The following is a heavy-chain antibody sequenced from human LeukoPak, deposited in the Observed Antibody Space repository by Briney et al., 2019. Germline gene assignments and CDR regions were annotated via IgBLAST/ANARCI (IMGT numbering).Heavy chain of an antibody. CDR2: IDTRDKGSAT. J-gene: IGHJ5*02. Sequence: GGSLKLPCAGFGFIFSDCAIHWVRQASGKGLEWVGRIDTRDKGSATAYAASVRGRFAISRDDSESTAYLQMTGLKTEDTAVYYCARDLLGSSWYNWFDPWGQGTLGTVSS. V-gene: IGHV3-73*01. CDR1: GFIFSDCA. CDR3: ARDLLGSSWYNWFDP. D-gene: IGHD6-13*01.